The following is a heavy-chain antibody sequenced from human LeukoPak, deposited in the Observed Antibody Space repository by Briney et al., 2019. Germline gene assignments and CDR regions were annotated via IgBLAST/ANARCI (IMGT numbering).Heavy chain of an antibody. CDR1: GFTLSNYW. Sequence: PGGSLRLSCAVSGFTLSNYWMRSVRQAPGKGLEWVANIKQDGSEKYYVDSVKGRFTISRDNVKNSLYLQMNSLRAEDTAVYYCAKYYDILNGYDYWGQGTLVTVSS. CDR3: AKYYDILNGYDY. J-gene: IGHJ4*02. D-gene: IGHD3-9*01. V-gene: IGHV3-7*01. CDR2: IKQDGSEK.